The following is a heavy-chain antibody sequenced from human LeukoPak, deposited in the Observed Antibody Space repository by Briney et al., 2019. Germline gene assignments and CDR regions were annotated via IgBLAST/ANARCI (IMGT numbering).Heavy chain of an antibody. Sequence: PGRSLRLSCAASGFTFDDYAMHWVRQAPGKGLEWVSGISWNSGSIGYADSVKGRFTISRDNAKNSLYLQMNSLRAEDTALYYCAKDLGYSGYGSIFDYWGQGTLVTVSS. D-gene: IGHD5-12*01. CDR1: GFTFDDYA. CDR2: ISWNSGSI. J-gene: IGHJ4*02. V-gene: IGHV3-9*01. CDR3: AKDLGYSGYGSIFDY.